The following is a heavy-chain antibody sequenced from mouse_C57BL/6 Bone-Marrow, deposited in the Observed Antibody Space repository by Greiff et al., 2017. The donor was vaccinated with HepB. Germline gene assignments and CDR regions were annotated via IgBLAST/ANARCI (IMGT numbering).Heavy chain of an antibody. J-gene: IGHJ3*01. CDR3: ARYGYGDFAY. D-gene: IGHD2-2*01. CDR1: GYTFTDYY. V-gene: IGHV1-19*01. Sequence: EVQGVESGPVLVKPGASVKMSCKASGYTFTDYYMNWVKQSHGKSLEWIGVINPYNGGTSYNQKFKGKATLTVDKSSSTAYMELNSLTSEDSAVYYCARYGYGDFAYWGQGTLVTVSA. CDR2: INPYNGGT.